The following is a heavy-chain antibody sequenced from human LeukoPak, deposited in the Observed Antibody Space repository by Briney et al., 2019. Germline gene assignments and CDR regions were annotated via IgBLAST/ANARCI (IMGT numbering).Heavy chain of an antibody. D-gene: IGHD3-22*01. CDR2: ISYDGSNK. J-gene: IGHJ4*02. CDR1: GFTFSSYG. CDR3: AKDYYDSSGYYYFDH. Sequence: GGSLRLSCAASGFTFSSYGMHWVRQAPGKGLEWVAVISYDGSNKYYADSVKGRFTISRDNSKNTLYLQMNSLRAEDTAVYYCAKDYYDSSGYYYFDHWGQGTLVTVSS. V-gene: IGHV3-30*18.